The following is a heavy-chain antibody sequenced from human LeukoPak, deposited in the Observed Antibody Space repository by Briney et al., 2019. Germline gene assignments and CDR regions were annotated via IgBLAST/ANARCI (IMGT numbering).Heavy chain of an antibody. CDR3: ARAYYDSSGYYYLFDY. J-gene: IGHJ4*02. CDR1: GFTFSSYS. D-gene: IGHD3-22*01. CDR2: ISSSSSYI. Sequence: PGGSLRLSCAASGFTFSSYSMNWVRQAPGKGLEWVSSISSSSSYIYYADSVKGRFTISRDNAKNSLYLQMNSLRAEGTAVYYCARAYYDSSGYYYLFDYWGQGTLVTVSS. V-gene: IGHV3-21*01.